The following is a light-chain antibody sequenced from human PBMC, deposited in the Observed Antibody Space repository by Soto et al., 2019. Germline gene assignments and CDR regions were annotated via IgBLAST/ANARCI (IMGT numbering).Light chain of an antibody. V-gene: IGKV3-20*01. J-gene: IGKJ2*01. CDR1: QSVSTSY. CDR2: GAS. Sequence: EIVLTQSPGTLSLSPGERATLSCRASQSVSTSYLGWYQQKPGQAPRLLIYGASNRATGVPDRFSGSGSGTDFTLPISRLEPEDFAVFYCQQYGSSPYTFGQGTKLEIK. CDR3: QQYGSSPYT.